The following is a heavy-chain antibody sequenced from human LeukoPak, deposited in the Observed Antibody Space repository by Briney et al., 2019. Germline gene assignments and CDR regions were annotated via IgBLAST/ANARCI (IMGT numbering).Heavy chain of an antibody. CDR3: ARDIGLRLGEYYFDY. J-gene: IGHJ4*02. CDR2: INPSGGST. Sequence: GASVKVSCKASGYTFTGYYMHWVRQAPGQGLEWMGIINPSGGSTSYAQKFQGRVTMTRDTSTSTVYMELSSLRSEDTAVYYCARDIGLRLGEYYFDYWGQGTLVTVSS. D-gene: IGHD3-16*01. V-gene: IGHV1-46*01. CDR1: GYTFTGYY.